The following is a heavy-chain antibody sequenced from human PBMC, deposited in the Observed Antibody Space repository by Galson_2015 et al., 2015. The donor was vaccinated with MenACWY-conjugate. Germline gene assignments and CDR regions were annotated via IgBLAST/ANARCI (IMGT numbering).Heavy chain of an antibody. CDR2: IYDSGTT. V-gene: IGHV4-61*08. Sequence: SEPLSLTCPVSGGSASSSGYSWTWLRQPPGKGLEWIGLIYDSGTTKYNPSLKGRVTISLDTSKNQVSLKPSAVTAADTAVYYCAREFSYWGQGTLVTVSS. D-gene: IGHD3-3*01. CDR3: AREFSY. CDR1: GGSASSSGYS. J-gene: IGHJ4*02.